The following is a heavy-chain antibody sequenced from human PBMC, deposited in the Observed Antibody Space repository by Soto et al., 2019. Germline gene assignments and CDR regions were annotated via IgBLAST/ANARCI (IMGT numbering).Heavy chain of an antibody. CDR2: TSGSGATA. CDR1: GFIFTNYA. V-gene: IGHV3-23*01. D-gene: IGHD1-1*01. CDR3: TKGGIPRRYNIPKVDFDY. J-gene: IGHJ4*02. Sequence: GGSLRLACAGSGFIFTNYAMRWVRQPPGKCLEWVSATSGSGATAYYPDSVKGRFTISRDNSKNTLYLQMNNLRAEDTAVYYCTKGGIPRRYNIPKVDFDYWGQGTLVTVSS.